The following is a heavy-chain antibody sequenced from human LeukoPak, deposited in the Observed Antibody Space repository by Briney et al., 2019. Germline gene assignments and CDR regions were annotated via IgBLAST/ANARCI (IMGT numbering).Heavy chain of an antibody. J-gene: IGHJ6*03. CDR1: GXTVSXXX. CDR2: LYSGGST. V-gene: IGHV3-53*01. D-gene: IGHD6-19*01. CDR3: VKIEGSGWTGYMDV. Sequence: AXGXTVSXXXMNWXXXXPGXXXXXXSVLYSGGSTYYAESVEGRFTISRDNYKNILFLQGTSLRVDDTAVYYCVKIEGSGWTGYMDVWGKGTAVTVSS.